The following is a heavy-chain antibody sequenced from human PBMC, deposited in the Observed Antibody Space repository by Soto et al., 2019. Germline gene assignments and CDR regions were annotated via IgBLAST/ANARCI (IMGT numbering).Heavy chain of an antibody. V-gene: IGHV4-31*03. J-gene: IGHJ4*02. CDR1: GDSISSGGYY. D-gene: IGHD4-17*01. CDR3: AGVSGLYGDPKFDY. CDR2: IYYTGTT. Sequence: SETLSLTCTVSGDSISSGGYYWSWIRQHPGKGLEWIGYIYYTGTTYYSPSLESRVIISVDSSKDQFSLKLNSVTAADTAVYYCAGVSGLYGDPKFDYQGQGXLVTVS.